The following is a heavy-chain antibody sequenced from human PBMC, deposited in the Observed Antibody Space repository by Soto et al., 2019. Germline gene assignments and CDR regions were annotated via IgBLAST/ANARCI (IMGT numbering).Heavy chain of an antibody. D-gene: IGHD2-2*01. V-gene: IGHV3-33*01. CDR3: AREPGSAPAVSKIDY. Sequence: QVQLVESGGGAVQPGGSLRLSCAASGFTFSTYAMHWVRQTPGKGLEWVALIWYDGSHEYYADSVKGRFTISRDNSKDTLDLQMNSLRAEDTAVYYCAREPGSAPAVSKIDYWGQGTLVSVSS. CDR1: GFTFSTYA. J-gene: IGHJ4*02. CDR2: IWYDGSHE.